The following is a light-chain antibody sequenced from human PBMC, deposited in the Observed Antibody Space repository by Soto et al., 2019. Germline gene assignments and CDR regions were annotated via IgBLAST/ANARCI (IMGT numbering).Light chain of an antibody. CDR2: DVS. J-gene: IGLJ2*01. V-gene: IGLV2-14*01. CDR1: SSDVGGYNY. CDR3: SSYTSSVSVV. Sequence: QSALTQSASVSGCPGQSITISCTGTSSDVGGYNYVSWYQQHPGKAPKLMIYDVSNRPSGVSNRFSGSKSGNTASLTISGLQAEDEANYYCSSYTSSVSVVFGGGTKVTVL.